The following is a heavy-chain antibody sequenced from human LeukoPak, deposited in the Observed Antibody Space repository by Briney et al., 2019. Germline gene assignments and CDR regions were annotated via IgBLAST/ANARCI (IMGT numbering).Heavy chain of an antibody. CDR1: GFTFSSYG. D-gene: IGHD4-17*01. CDR2: IWYDGSNK. J-gene: IGHJ1*01. Sequence: GRSLRLSCAASGFTFSSYGMHWVRQAPGKGLEWVAVIWYDGSNKYYADSVKGRFTISRDNSKNTLYLQMNSLRAEDTAVYYCAREFLEKGQYGDYEYFQHWGQGTLVTVSS. CDR3: AREFLEKGQYGDYEYFQH. V-gene: IGHV3-33*01.